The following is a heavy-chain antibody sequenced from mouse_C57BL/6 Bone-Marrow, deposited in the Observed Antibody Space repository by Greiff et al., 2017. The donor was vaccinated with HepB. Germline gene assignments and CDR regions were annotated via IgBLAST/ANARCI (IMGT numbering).Heavy chain of an antibody. V-gene: IGHV1-82*01. CDR2: IYPGDGDT. CDR1: GYAFSSSW. CDR3: ARHYYYGSSPWFAY. D-gene: IGHD1-1*01. J-gene: IGHJ3*01. Sequence: QVQLQQSGPELVKPGASVKISCKASGYAFSSSWMNWVQQRPGTGLEWIGRIYPGDGDTNYNGKFKGKATLTADKSSSTAYMQLSSLTSEDSAVYFCARHYYYGSSPWFAYWGQGTLVTVSA.